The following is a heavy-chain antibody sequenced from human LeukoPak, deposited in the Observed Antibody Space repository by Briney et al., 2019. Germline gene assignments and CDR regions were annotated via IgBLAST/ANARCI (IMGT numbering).Heavy chain of an antibody. J-gene: IGHJ4*02. CDR1: GGSISSSY. CDR2: INHSGST. CDR3: AREGVVGAYGHFDY. D-gene: IGHD2-15*01. V-gene: IGHV4-34*01. Sequence: SETLSLTCSVSGGSISSSYWSWIRQPPGKGLEWIGEINHSGSTNYNPSLKSRVTISVDTSKNQFSLKLSSVTAADTAVYYCAREGVVGAYGHFDYWGQGTLVTVSS.